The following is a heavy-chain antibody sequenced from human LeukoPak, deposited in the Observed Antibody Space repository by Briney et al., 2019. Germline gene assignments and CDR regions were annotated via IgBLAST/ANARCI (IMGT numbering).Heavy chain of an antibody. V-gene: IGHV1-8*01. CDR1: GYTLTSYD. CDR3: ARWQGIAAAGTYAFDI. Sequence: GASVKVSCKASGYTLTSYDINWVRQATGQGLEWRGSMSPNSGGTGYAQKFQGRVTMTWNTAISTAYMELSILRSEDTAVYYSARWQGIAAAGTYAFDIWGQGTMVTVSS. CDR2: MSPNSGGT. D-gene: IGHD6-13*01. J-gene: IGHJ3*02.